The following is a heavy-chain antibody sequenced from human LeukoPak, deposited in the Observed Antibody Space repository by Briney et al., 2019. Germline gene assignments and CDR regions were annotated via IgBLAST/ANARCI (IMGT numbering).Heavy chain of an antibody. CDR2: ISSSTYI. Sequence: GGSLRLSCAASGFTFSSYSMNWVRQVPGKGLEWVSSISSSTYIYYADSVKGRFTISRDNAKNSLYLQMNSRRAEDTAVYYCAREGATVTDAFDIWGQGTLVTVSS. D-gene: IGHD4-17*01. V-gene: IGHV3-21*01. CDR3: AREGATVTDAFDI. CDR1: GFTFSSYS. J-gene: IGHJ3*02.